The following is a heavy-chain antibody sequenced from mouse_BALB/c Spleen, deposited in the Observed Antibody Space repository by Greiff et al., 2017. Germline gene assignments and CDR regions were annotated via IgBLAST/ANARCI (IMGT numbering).Heavy chain of an antibody. CDR2: ISSGGGST. Sequence: EVHLVESGGGLVKPGGSLKLSCAASGFAFSSYDMSWVRQTPEKRLEWVAYISSGGGSTYYPDTVKGRFTISRDNAKNTLYLQMSSLKSEDTAMYYCANFPWFAYWGQGTLVTVSA. V-gene: IGHV5-12-1*01. CDR1: GFAFSSYD. CDR3: ANFPWFAY. J-gene: IGHJ3*01.